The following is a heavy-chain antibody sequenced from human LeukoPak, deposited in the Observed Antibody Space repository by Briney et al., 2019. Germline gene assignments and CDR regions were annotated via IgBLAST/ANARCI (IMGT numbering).Heavy chain of an antibody. CDR1: GYTFTSYA. CDR3: ARDVEYSSERFNY. Sequence: ASVKVSCKASGYTFTSYAMNWVRQAPGQGLEWMGWINPNSGGTNYAQKFQGRVTMTRDTSISTAYMELSRLRSDDTAVYYCARDVEYSSERFNYWGQGTLVTVSS. V-gene: IGHV1-2*02. D-gene: IGHD6-19*01. CDR2: INPNSGGT. J-gene: IGHJ4*02.